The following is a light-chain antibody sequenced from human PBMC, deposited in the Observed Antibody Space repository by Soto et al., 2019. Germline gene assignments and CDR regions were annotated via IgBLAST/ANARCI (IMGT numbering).Light chain of an antibody. CDR2: DVS. J-gene: IGLJ1*01. V-gene: IGLV2-14*01. CDR3: SSYTSSSTLDV. Sequence: HSALTQPASLTGSPGQSITISCTGTSSDVGGYNYVSWYQQHPGKAPKLMIYDVSNRPSGVSNRFSGSKSGNTASLTISGLQAEDEADYYCSSYTSSSTLDVFGTGTKVTVL. CDR1: SSDVGGYNY.